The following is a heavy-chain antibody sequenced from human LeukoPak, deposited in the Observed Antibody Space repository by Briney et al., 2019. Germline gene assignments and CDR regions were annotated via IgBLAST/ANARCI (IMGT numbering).Heavy chain of an antibody. CDR1: GGSISRSSYY. CDR2: IYYSGST. Sequence: SETLSLTCTVSGGSISRSSYYWGWIRQPPGKGLEWIGSIYYSGSTYYNPSLKSRVTISVDTSKNQFSLKLSSVTAADTAVYYCARTTVAGTWGLNYFDYWGQGTLVTVSS. J-gene: IGHJ4*02. CDR3: ARTTVAGTWGLNYFDY. D-gene: IGHD6-19*01. V-gene: IGHV4-39*07.